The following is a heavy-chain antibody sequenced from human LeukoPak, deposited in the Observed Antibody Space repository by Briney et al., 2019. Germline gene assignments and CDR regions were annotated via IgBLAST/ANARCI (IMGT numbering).Heavy chain of an antibody. Sequence: PGGSLRLSCAASDFTLSNAYMNWVGQAPGEGLEWVGRIKSKTDGGTIDYAAPVKGRFTISRDDSKNTLYLQMNSLKTEDTAVYYCTTKRVGAPAFDYWGQGTLVTVSS. CDR2: IKSKTDGGTI. J-gene: IGHJ4*02. D-gene: IGHD1-26*01. CDR3: TTKRVGAPAFDY. V-gene: IGHV3-15*07. CDR1: DFTLSNAY.